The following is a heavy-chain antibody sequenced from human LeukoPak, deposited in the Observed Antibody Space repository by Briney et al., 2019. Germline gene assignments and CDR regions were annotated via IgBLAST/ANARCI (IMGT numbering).Heavy chain of an antibody. D-gene: IGHD3-10*01. Sequence: SETLSLTCTVSGGSISRSSYYWGWIRQPPGKGLEWIGSIYYSGSTYYNPSLKSRVTISVDTSKNQFSLKLSSVTAADTAVYYCARERFGELYLVYWGQGTLVTVSS. CDR2: IYYSGST. CDR1: GGSISRSSYY. J-gene: IGHJ4*02. V-gene: IGHV4-39*02. CDR3: ARERFGELYLVY.